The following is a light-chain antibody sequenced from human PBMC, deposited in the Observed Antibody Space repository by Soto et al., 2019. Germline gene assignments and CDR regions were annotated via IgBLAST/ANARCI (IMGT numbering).Light chain of an antibody. Sequence: IQMTQSPSSLSASVGDRVAITCQASQDISNHLNWFQQKPGRAPKLLIHAASKLQSGVPSRFSGSGSGTDFTLTISNLQPDDLGTYYCQQVNDIPLTFGPGTKVDIK. V-gene: IGKV1-39*01. J-gene: IGKJ3*01. CDR1: QDISNH. CDR3: QQVNDIPLT. CDR2: AAS.